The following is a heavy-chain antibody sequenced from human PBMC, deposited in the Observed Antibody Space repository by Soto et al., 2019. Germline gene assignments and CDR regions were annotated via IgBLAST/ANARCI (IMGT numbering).Heavy chain of an antibody. CDR2: INHSGST. J-gene: IGHJ4*02. CDR3: ARGGIYYDFWGGYYTRLYYFDY. D-gene: IGHD3-3*01. V-gene: IGHV4-34*01. CDR1: GGSFSGYY. Sequence: SETLSLTCAVYGGSFSGYYWSWIRQPPGKGLEWIGEINHSGSTNYNPSLKSRVTISVDTSKNQFSLKLSSVTAADTAVHYCARGGIYYDFWGGYYTRLYYFDYWGQGTLVTVSS.